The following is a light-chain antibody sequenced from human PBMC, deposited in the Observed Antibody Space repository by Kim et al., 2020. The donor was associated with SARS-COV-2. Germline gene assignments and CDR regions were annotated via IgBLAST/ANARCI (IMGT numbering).Light chain of an antibody. CDR1: QGISSW. CDR2: GAY. V-gene: IGKV1-12*01. J-gene: IGKJ4*01. CDR3: QQTNSFPLT. Sequence: ASVGEDVTIPCRASQGISSWLVWYQQKPGKAPNLLIHGAYSLHSGVPSRFSGSGSGTDFTLTISSLQPEDFATYYCQQTNSFPLTFGGGTKVDIK.